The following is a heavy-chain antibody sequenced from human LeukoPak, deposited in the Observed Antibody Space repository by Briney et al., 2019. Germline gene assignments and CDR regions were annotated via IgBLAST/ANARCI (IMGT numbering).Heavy chain of an antibody. Sequence: SGGSLRLSCAASGFTFSSYAMTWVRQAPGKGLEWVSAFSATDGSAQYAEPVEGRFTISRDNSKNTLFLQMNSLGAEDTAVYYCARAKIAAAGTGAFDVWGQGTLVTVSS. CDR1: GFTFSSYA. D-gene: IGHD6-13*01. CDR3: ARAKIAAAGTGAFDV. V-gene: IGHV3-23*01. CDR2: FSATDGSA. J-gene: IGHJ3*01.